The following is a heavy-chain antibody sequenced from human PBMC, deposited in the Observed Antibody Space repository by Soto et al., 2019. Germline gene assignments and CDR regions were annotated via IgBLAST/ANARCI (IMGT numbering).Heavy chain of an antibody. CDR1: GFTFSSYS. J-gene: IGHJ4*02. Sequence: PAGSLRLSCAASGFTFSSYSMYWVRQAAGKALEWVSSLSSSSSYIYYADSVKGRFTISRDNAKNSLYPQMNSLRADDTAVYYCARALGYSSGWGNAEGLYYWGQGTLVTVSS. CDR3: ARALGYSSGWGNAEGLYY. V-gene: IGHV3-21*01. CDR2: LSSSSSYI. D-gene: IGHD6-19*01.